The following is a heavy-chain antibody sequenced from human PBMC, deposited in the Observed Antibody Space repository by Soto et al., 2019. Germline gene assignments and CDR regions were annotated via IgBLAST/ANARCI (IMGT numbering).Heavy chain of an antibody. Sequence: QVQLVQSGAEVKKPGASVKVSCKASGYTFTSYGFSWVRQAPGQGLEWMGWITAYNGNTNYAQKLQGRATMTTDTYPSTAYIEVRSLRSYATAGYYCAREGPNHRLSWGQGTLVTVSS. CDR1: GYTFTSYG. D-gene: IGHD3-16*02. CDR2: ITAYNGNT. V-gene: IGHV1-18*01. J-gene: IGHJ5*02. CDR3: AREGPNHRLS.